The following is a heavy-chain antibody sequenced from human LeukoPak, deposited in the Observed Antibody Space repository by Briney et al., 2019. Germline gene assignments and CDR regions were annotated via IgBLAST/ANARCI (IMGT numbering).Heavy chain of an antibody. J-gene: IGHJ4*02. Sequence: SETLSLTCTVSGGSIRSYYWNWIRQPAGKGLEWIGRIYTNGNTHYNPSLKSRIRMSVDTSKNQFSLRLASVTAADTAVYYCARGRDINWRFDSWGQGTLVSVSS. CDR2: IYTNGNT. V-gene: IGHV4-4*07. CDR1: GGSIRSYY. D-gene: IGHD2-15*01. CDR3: ARGRDINWRFDS.